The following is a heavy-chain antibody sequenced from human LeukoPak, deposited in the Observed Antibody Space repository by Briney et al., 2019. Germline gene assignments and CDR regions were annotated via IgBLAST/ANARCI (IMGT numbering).Heavy chain of an antibody. D-gene: IGHD2-8*01. CDR2: VSYDAVNK. J-gene: IGHJ6*03. CDR1: GFIINRYW. V-gene: IGHV3-30*18. Sequence: GGSLRLSCAASGFIINRYWMSWVRQAPGKGLEWVAFVSYDAVNKYYADSVKGRFTISRDNSMNTLYLQMNTLRAEDTAVYYCAKEGDIVLGNYMDVWGTGTTVTVSS. CDR3: AKEGDIVLGNYMDV.